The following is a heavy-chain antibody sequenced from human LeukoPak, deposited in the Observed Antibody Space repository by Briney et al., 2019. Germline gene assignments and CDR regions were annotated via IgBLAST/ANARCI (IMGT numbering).Heavy chain of an antibody. Sequence: SETLSLTCTVSGGSIGSYYWSWIRQPSEKGLEWIGYIYYSGSTNYNPSLKSRVTISVDTSKNQFSLKLSSVTAADTAVYYCAREGGSEDYYDSSGYYLNWFDPWGQGTLVTVSS. D-gene: IGHD3-22*01. CDR2: IYYSGST. V-gene: IGHV4-59*01. CDR3: AREGGSEDYYDSSGYYLNWFDP. CDR1: GGSIGSYY. J-gene: IGHJ5*02.